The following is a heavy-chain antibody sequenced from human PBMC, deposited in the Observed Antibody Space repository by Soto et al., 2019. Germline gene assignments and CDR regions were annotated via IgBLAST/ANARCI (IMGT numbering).Heavy chain of an antibody. D-gene: IGHD2-15*01. Sequence: QVQLVQSGAEVKKPGSSVKVSCKASGGTFSSYTISWVRQAPGQGLEWMGRIIPILGIANYAQKFQGRVTITADKSTSTAYMELRSLRSEDTAVYYCARWQGSYYYYYMDVWGKGTTVAVSS. CDR2: IIPILGIA. J-gene: IGHJ6*03. V-gene: IGHV1-69*02. CDR1: GGTFSSYT. CDR3: ARWQGSYYYYYMDV.